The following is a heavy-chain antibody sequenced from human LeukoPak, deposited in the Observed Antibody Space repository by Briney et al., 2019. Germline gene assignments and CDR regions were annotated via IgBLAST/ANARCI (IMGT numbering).Heavy chain of an antibody. V-gene: IGHV4-59*08. CDR3: TRGGTGSFVSYYLDY. CDR2: IYYSGST. Sequence: SETLSLTCTVSGGSISSYYWSWIRQPPGKGLEWIGYIYYSGSTNYNPSLKSRVTISVDTSKNQFSLKLSSVTAADTAVYYCTRGGTGSFVSYYLDYWGQGTLVTVSS. CDR1: GGSISSYY. J-gene: IGHJ4*02. D-gene: IGHD1-1*01.